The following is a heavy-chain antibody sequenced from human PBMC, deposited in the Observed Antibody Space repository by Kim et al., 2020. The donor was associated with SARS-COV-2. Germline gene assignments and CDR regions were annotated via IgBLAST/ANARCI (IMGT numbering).Heavy chain of an antibody. D-gene: IGHD3-10*01. Sequence: YNPSLKSRVTISVDTSKNQFSLKLSSVTAADTAVYYCARDTAMVRGVISLWGQGTLVTVSS. V-gene: IGHV4-31*02. CDR3: ARDTAMVRGVISL. J-gene: IGHJ4*02.